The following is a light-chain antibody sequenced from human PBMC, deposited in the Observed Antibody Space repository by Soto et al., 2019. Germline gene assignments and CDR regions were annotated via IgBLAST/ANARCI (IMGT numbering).Light chain of an antibody. CDR3: QQFNSYPVT. V-gene: IGKV1-13*02. CDR2: DVS. J-gene: IGKJ5*01. CDR1: QDIRGA. Sequence: AIQVTQSPSSLSASVGDRVTITCLASQDIRGALAWYQQKPGKPPKLLIYDVSTLENGVPSRFSGDSSGTQFTITSSGLQPADFGTYYCQQFNSYPVTFGHGTRLDIK.